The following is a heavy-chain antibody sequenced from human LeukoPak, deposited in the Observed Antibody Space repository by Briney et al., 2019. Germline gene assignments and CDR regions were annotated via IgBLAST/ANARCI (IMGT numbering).Heavy chain of an antibody. Sequence: GGSLRLSCAASGFTFSNAWMSWVRQAPGKGLEWVGRIKSRTDGGTTDYAAPVKGRFTISRDDSKNTLYLQMNSLKTEDTAVYYCTTVGWRAARDFDYWGQGTLVTVSS. J-gene: IGHJ4*02. V-gene: IGHV3-15*01. CDR3: TTVGWRAARDFDY. CDR2: IKSRTDGGTT. CDR1: GFTFSNAW. D-gene: IGHD6-6*01.